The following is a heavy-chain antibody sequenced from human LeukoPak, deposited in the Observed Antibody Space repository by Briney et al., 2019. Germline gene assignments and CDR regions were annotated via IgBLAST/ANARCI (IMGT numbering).Heavy chain of an antibody. J-gene: IGHJ4*02. CDR2: IYTSGST. D-gene: IGHD5-18*01. CDR3: ARERWGYSYGYGTYYFDY. CDR1: GGSISSYY. Sequence: SETLSLXCTVSGGSISSYYWSWIRQPAGKVLEWIGRIYTSGSTNYNPSLKSRVTMSVDTSKNQFSLKLSSVTAADTAVYYCARERWGYSYGYGTYYFDYWGQGTLVTVSS. V-gene: IGHV4-4*07.